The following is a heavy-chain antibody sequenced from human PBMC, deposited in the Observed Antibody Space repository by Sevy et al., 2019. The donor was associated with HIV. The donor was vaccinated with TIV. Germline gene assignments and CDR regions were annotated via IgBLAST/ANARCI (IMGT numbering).Heavy chain of an antibody. D-gene: IGHD2-15*01. Sequence: GGSLRLSCAASGFIFSNYYMTWVRQAPGKGLEWVSYISDRSDTISYADSVKGRFTISSDNAKNALYLQMSSLRGEDTAVYYCARVRDRYCSGGSCYYGYFFDYWGQGTPVTVSS. J-gene: IGHJ4*02. CDR2: ISDRSDTI. CDR1: GFIFSNYY. V-gene: IGHV3-48*01. CDR3: ARVRDRYCSGGSCYYGYFFDY.